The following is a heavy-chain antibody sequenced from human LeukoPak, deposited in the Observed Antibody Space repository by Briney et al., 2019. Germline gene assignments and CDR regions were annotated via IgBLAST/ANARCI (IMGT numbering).Heavy chain of an antibody. J-gene: IGHJ4*02. Sequence: ALVKVSCKASGYTFTSYGISWVRQAPGQGLEWMGWIIAYNGNTNYAQKLQGRVTMTTDTSTSTAYMELRSLRSDDTAVYYCAREFLGDCSGGSCHGFDYWGQGTLVTVSS. D-gene: IGHD2-15*01. CDR3: AREFLGDCSGGSCHGFDY. CDR1: GYTFTSYG. V-gene: IGHV1-18*01. CDR2: IIAYNGNT.